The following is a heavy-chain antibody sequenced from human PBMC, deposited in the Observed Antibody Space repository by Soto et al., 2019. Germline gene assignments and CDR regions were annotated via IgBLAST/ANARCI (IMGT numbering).Heavy chain of an antibody. CDR1: GGTFNTYS. J-gene: IGHJ6*02. Sequence: QVQLVQSGAEVKKPGSSVKVSCKASGGTFNTYSFGWLRQAPGQGLQWMGSIIPFIGAPNYAQNFQDRVTITADESTTTAYMELSGLKSEDTAVYFCARGGDSSSLRAFYSYGFDVWGQGTSVTVS. V-gene: IGHV1-69*18. CDR2: IIPFIGAP. CDR3: ARGGDSSSLRAFYSYGFDV. D-gene: IGHD6-6*01.